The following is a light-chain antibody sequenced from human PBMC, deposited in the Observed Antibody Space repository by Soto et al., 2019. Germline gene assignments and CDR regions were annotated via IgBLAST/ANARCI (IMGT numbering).Light chain of an antibody. J-gene: IGLJ1*01. CDR1: SSDVGGYNY. CDR2: EVS. CDR3: SSYAGSNNLVV. Sequence: QPVLTQPPSASGSPGQSVTISCTGTSSDVGGYNYVSWYQQHPGRAPKLMIYEVSKRPSGVPDRFSGSKSGNTASLTVSGLQAEDEADYYCSSYAGSNNLVVFGTGTKLTVL. V-gene: IGLV2-8*01.